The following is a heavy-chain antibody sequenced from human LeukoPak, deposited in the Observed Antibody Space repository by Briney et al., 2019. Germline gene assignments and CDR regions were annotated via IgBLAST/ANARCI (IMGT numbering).Heavy chain of an antibody. V-gene: IGHV3-30*04. CDR3: ARNTIVGAGYYYYMDV. CDR2: ISYDGSNK. CDR1: GFTFSSYA. D-gene: IGHD1-26*01. Sequence: GGSLRLSCAASGFTFSSYAMHWVRQAPGKGLEWVAVISYDGSNKYYADSVKGRFTISRDNSKNTLYLQMNSLRAEDTAVYYCARNTIVGAGYYYYMDVWGKGTTVTVSS. J-gene: IGHJ6*03.